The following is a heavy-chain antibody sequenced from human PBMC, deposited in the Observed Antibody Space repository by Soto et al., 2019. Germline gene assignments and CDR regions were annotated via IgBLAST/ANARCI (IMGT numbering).Heavy chain of an antibody. CDR3: SRVDPGETSPFDH. CDR1: GYTFSNYG. Sequence: ASVKVSCKASGYTFSNYGIHCVRQAPGQRLEWMGLINAGNGNTKYSQSFQGRVTMTRDTSTSTVYMEVSSLRSEDTAVYYCSRVDPGETSPFDHWGQGTLVTVSS. V-gene: IGHV1-3*01. D-gene: IGHD3-10*01. CDR2: INAGNGNT. J-gene: IGHJ4*02.